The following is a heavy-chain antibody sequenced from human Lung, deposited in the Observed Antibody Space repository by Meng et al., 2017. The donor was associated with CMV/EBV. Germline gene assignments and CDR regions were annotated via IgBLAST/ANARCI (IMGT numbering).Heavy chain of an antibody. CDR2: VVYSGTT. CDR1: GGSISSSSYY. CDR3: ARHHHSPTFDY. J-gene: IGHJ4*02. Sequence: QLQLQESGQGLVQASETLSLTCTVSGGSISSSSYYWAWIRQPPGEGLEWIGSVVYSGTTYYTSSLKSRVSISVDTSKNQFSLKLSSVTAADTAVYYCARHHHSPTFDYWGQGTLVTVSS. V-gene: IGHV4-39*01. D-gene: IGHD1-14*01.